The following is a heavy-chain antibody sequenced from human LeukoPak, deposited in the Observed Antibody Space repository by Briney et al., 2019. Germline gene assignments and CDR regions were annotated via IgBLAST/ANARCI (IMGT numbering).Heavy chain of an antibody. CDR3: ASRATITTDRFWFDP. J-gene: IGHJ5*02. CDR1: GFTASSNY. CDR2: IYSGGTT. Sequence: GALRLSCVASGFTASSNYMSWVRQAPGKGLEWVSVIYSGGTTYYADSVKGRFTISRDNSKNTLYLQMNSLRAEDTAVYYCASRATITTDRFWFDPWGQGTLVTVSS. D-gene: IGHD4-11*01. V-gene: IGHV3-53*01.